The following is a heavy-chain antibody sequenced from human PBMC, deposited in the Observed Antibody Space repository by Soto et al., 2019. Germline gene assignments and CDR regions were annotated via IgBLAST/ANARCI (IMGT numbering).Heavy chain of an antibody. CDR1: GDSVSSNSAA. V-gene: IGHV6-1*01. CDR2: TYYRSKWYN. Sequence: PSQTLSLTCAISGDSVSSNSAAWNWIRQSPSRGLEWLGRTYYRSKWYNDYAVSVKSRITINPDTSKNQFSLQLNSVTPEDTAVYYCARDLSISRPAYYYYGMDVWGQGTTVTVSS. D-gene: IGHD6-6*01. CDR3: ARDLSISRPAYYYYGMDV. J-gene: IGHJ6*02.